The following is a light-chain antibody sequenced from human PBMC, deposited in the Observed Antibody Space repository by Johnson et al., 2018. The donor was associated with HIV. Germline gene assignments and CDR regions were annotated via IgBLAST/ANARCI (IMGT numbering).Light chain of an antibody. V-gene: IGLV1-51*01. J-gene: IGLJ1*01. CDR2: DNN. CDR1: SSNIGNNY. CDR3: GTWDNSLSAHYV. Sequence: QSVLTQAPSVSAAPGQKVTISCSGSSSNIGNNYVSWYQQLPGTAPKLLIYDNNKRPSGIPDRFSGSKSGTSATLGITGLQTGDEADYYCGTWDNSLSAHYVLGTGTKVTVL.